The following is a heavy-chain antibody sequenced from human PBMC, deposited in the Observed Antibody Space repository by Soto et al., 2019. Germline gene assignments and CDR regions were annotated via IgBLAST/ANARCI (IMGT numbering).Heavy chain of an antibody. V-gene: IGHV4-34*01. Sequence: SETLSLICAVYGGSFSGYYWSWIRQPPGKGLEWIGEINHSGSTNYNPSPKSRVTISVDTSKNQFSLKLSSVTAADTAVYYCARDWSIFGLYGMDVWGQGTTVTVSS. CDR3: ARDWSIFGLYGMDV. J-gene: IGHJ6*02. CDR2: INHSGST. CDR1: GGSFSGYY. D-gene: IGHD3-3*01.